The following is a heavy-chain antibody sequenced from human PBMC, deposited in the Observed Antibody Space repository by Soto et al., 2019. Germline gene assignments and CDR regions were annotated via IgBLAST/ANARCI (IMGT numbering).Heavy chain of an antibody. CDR3: VKEEGSGWYHFDY. CDR2: ISGSGGST. D-gene: IGHD6-19*01. Sequence: PGGSLRLSCAASGFTFSSYAMSWVRQAPGKGLEWVSAISGSGGSTYYADSVKGRLTISRDNSKNTLYLQMSSLRAEDTAVYYCVKEEGSGWYHFDYWGQGTLVTVSS. CDR1: GFTFSSYA. J-gene: IGHJ4*02. V-gene: IGHV3-23*01.